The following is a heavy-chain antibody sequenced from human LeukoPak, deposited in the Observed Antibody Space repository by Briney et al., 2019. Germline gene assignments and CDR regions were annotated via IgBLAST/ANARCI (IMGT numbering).Heavy chain of an antibody. CDR3: ARTQSSGYQEFDY. V-gene: IGHV4-59*01. CDR2: IYYSGST. D-gene: IGHD3-22*01. J-gene: IGHJ4*02. Sequence: KTSETLSLTCTVPGGSISSYYWTWIRQPPGKGLEWIGYIYYSGSTSYNPSLMSRVTFSVDTSRNQFSLRLTSVTAADTAVYYCARTQSSGYQEFDYWGQGTLVTVSS. CDR1: GGSISSYY.